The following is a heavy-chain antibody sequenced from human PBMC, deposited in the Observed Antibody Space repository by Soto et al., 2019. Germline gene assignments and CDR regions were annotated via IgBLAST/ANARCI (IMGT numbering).Heavy chain of an antibody. D-gene: IGHD3-10*01. CDR2: ISYDGSNK. CDR3: AKVSGAPFRPPHRSPGMDV. CDR1: GFTFSSYG. V-gene: IGHV3-30*18. J-gene: IGHJ6*02. Sequence: QVQLVESGGGVVQPGRSLRLSCAASGFTFSSYGMHGVRQAPGKGLEGVAVISYDGSNKYYADSVKGRFTISRDNSKNTLYLQMNSLRAEDTAVYYCAKVSGAPFRPPHRSPGMDVWGQGTTVTVSS.